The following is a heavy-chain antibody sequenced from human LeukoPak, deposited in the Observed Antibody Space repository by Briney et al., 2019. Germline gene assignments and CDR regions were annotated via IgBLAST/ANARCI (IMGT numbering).Heavy chain of an antibody. CDR1: GDTFSRHG. J-gene: IGHJ5*02. CDR2: VWYDGRNR. Sequence: PGGSLRLSCAASGDTFSRHGIHWVRQAPGKGLEWVAVVWYDGRNRDYVDSVKGRFTISKDNSNNMVFLQMDRLRAEDTAVYYCARLWGGNGYSGGSLNLWGQGTLVTVSS. CDR3: ARLWGGNGYSGGSLNL. V-gene: IGHV3-33*01. D-gene: IGHD3-16*01.